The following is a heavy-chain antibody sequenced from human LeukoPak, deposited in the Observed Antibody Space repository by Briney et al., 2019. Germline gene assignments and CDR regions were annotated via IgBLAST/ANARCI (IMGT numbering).Heavy chain of an antibody. CDR2: ISTNNGNT. CDR3: ARSAKFTRSYGSLEYFQH. J-gene: IGHJ1*01. Sequence: GASVKVSCKASGYTFTSYGITWMRQAPGQGLEWMGWISTNNGNTNYVQKFQGKVTMTTDTSTSTAYMELSSLRSEDTAVYYCARSAKFTRSYGSLEYFQHWGQGTLVTVSS. V-gene: IGHV1-18*01. D-gene: IGHD5-18*01. CDR1: GYTFTSYG.